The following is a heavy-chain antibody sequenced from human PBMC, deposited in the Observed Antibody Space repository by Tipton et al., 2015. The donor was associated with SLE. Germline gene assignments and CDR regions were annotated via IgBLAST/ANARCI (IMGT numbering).Heavy chain of an antibody. V-gene: IGHV4-61*01. CDR3: ARVRGGWANDASDI. D-gene: IGHD6-19*01. Sequence: TLSLTCTVSGYSISSGSYWGWIRQPPGKGLEWIGYIYYSSYTNYNPSLKSRVTTSFDRSKNQFSLNLNSVTAADTAAYYCARVRGGWANDASDIWGQGTMVTVSS. CDR1: GYSISSGSY. J-gene: IGHJ3*02. CDR2: IYYSSYT.